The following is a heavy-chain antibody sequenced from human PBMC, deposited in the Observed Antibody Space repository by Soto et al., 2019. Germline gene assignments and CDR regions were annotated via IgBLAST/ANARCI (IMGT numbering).Heavy chain of an antibody. CDR1: GFTFSSYW. J-gene: IGHJ4*02. D-gene: IGHD6-13*01. V-gene: IGHV3-7*01. Sequence: PGGSLRLSCAASGFTFSSYWTSWVRQAPGKGLEWVANIKQDGSEKYYVDSVKGRFTISRDNAKNSLYLQMNSLRAEDTAVYYCARDGQLVINYFDYWGQGTLVTVSS. CDR2: IKQDGSEK. CDR3: ARDGQLVINYFDY.